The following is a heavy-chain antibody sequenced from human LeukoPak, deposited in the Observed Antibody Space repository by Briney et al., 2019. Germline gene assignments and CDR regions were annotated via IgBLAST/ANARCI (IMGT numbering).Heavy chain of an antibody. Sequence: SETLSLTCTVSGGSISSGSYYWSWIRQPAGKGLEWIGRIYTSGSTNYNPSLKSRVTISVDTSKNQFSLKLSSVTAADTAVYYCARGGFGFRGLTDYWGQGTLVTVSS. CDR1: GGSISSGSYY. V-gene: IGHV4-61*02. CDR3: ARGGFGFRGLTDY. J-gene: IGHJ4*02. D-gene: IGHD3-10*01. CDR2: IYTSGST.